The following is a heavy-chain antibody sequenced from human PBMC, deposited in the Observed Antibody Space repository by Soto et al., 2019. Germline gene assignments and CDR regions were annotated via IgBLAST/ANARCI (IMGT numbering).Heavy chain of an antibody. D-gene: IGHD2-15*01. Sequence: APGKGLEWVGRIKSKTDGGTTDYAAPVKGRFTISRDDSKNTLYLQMNSLKTEDTAVYYCTTDGPGLPDGGGADFDYWGQGTLVTVSS. J-gene: IGHJ4*02. V-gene: IGHV3-15*07. CDR3: TTDGPGLPDGGGADFDY. CDR2: IKSKTDGGTT.